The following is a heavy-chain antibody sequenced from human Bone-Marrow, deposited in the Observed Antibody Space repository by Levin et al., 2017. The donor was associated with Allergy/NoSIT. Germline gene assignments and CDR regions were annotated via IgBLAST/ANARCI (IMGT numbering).Heavy chain of an antibody. CDR1: RDTFSSYD. CDR2: MNPKSGNT. J-gene: IGHJ5*02. V-gene: IGHV1-8*01. CDR3: ATGQGHLVGPP. Sequence: GESLKISCKASRDTFSSYDINWVRQASGQGLEWMGWMNPKSGNTVYAQKFQGRVTMTRNTSISTAYMDLSSLRSDDTAVYYCATGQGHLVGPPWGQGTLVTVSS. D-gene: IGHD6-6*01.